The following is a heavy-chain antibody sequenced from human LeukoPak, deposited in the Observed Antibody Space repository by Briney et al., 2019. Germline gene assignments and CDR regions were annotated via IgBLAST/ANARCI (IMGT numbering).Heavy chain of an antibody. Sequence: GGSLRLSCAVSGFTFSSYWMSWVRQAPGKGLEWVANIKQDGSVTHYVDSVKGRFTISRDNAKNSLYPQMNSLRAEDTAAYYCARDREFSSSSLFASWGQGTLVTVSS. V-gene: IGHV3-7*01. CDR3: ARDREFSSSSLFAS. CDR2: IKQDGSVT. D-gene: IGHD6-13*01. J-gene: IGHJ5*02. CDR1: GFTFSSYW.